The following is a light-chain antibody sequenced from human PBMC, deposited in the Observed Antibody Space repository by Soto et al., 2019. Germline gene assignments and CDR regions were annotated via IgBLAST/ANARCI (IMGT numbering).Light chain of an antibody. CDR2: DAS. CDR3: QQHQSYWS. V-gene: IGKV1-5*01. CDR1: QSISRW. J-gene: IGKJ1*01. Sequence: IQMTRSPFPLAPSVGDSGHPTCRASQSISRWLAWYQQKPGKAPRLLIHDASSLQSGVPSRFSGSGSGTEFTLTISSLQPDDFATYFCQQHQSYWSFGQGTKVDIK.